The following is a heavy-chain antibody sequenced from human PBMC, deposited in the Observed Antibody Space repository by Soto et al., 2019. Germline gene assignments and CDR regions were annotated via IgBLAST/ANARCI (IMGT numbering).Heavy chain of an antibody. V-gene: IGHV3-30*18. J-gene: IGHJ5*02. Sequence: GGSLRLSCAASGFTFSSYGMHWVRQAPGKGLEWVAVISYDGSNKYYADPVKGRFTISRDNSKNTLYLQMNSLRAEDTAVYYCAKEAAGTLWFDPWGQGTLVTVSS. CDR1: GFTFSSYG. CDR2: ISYDGSNK. D-gene: IGHD6-13*01. CDR3: AKEAAGTLWFDP.